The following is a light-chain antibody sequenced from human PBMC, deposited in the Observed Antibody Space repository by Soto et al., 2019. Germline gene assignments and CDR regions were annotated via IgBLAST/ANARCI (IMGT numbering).Light chain of an antibody. V-gene: IGLV2-23*02. CDR1: SSDIGSYNL. CDR3: CSYAGSSTFVV. J-gene: IGLJ2*01. Sequence: QSVLTQPASVSGSPGQTITISCTGTSSDIGSYNLVSWYQQHPGKAPKLMIYEVSKRPSGVSNRFSGSKSGNTASPTISGLQAEDEAYYYCCSYAGSSTFVVFGGGTKLTVL. CDR2: EVS.